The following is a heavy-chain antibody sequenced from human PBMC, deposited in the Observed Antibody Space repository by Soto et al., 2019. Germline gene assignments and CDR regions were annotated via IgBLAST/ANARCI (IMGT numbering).Heavy chain of an antibody. CDR2: INHSGST. J-gene: IGHJ4*02. D-gene: IGHD2-2*01. V-gene: IGHV4-34*01. CDR1: GGSFSGYY. CDR3: ANLDCSRTRCPFDY. Sequence: QVQLQQWGAGLLKPSETLSLTCAVYGGSFSGYYWSWIRQPPGKGLEWIGEINHSGSTNYNPSLKVPVTISVDPAQNQFSLELRPVNARGTAGDYCANLDCSRTRCPFDYWGQGTLVTVSS.